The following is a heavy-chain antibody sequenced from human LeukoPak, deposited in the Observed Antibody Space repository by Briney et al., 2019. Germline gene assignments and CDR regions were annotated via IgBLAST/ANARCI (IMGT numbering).Heavy chain of an antibody. V-gene: IGHV5-51*01. CDR1: GYSFTSCW. J-gene: IGHJ4*02. CDR2: IYPGDSDT. Sequence: GESLKISCKGSGYSFTSCWIGWVRQMPGKGLEWMGIIYPGDSDTRYSPSFQGQVTISADKSISTAYLQWSSLKASDTAMYYCARRGYYDSSGLDYWGQGTLVTVSS. CDR3: ARRGYYDSSGLDY. D-gene: IGHD3-22*01.